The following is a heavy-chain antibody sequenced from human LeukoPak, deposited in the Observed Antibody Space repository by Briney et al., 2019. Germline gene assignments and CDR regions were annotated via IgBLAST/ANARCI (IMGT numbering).Heavy chain of an antibody. CDR1: DFTVSSNY. CDR2: IYRDGNT. Sequence: GGSLRLSCTTSDFTVSSNYMNWVRQAPGRGLEWVSVIYRDGNTYYTDSVKGRFTISRDNSKNTLYLQMNSLRAEDTAVYYCAKDRDTVGAAYYFDCWGQGALVTVSS. J-gene: IGHJ4*02. D-gene: IGHD1-26*01. V-gene: IGHV3-53*05. CDR3: AKDRDTVGAAYYFDC.